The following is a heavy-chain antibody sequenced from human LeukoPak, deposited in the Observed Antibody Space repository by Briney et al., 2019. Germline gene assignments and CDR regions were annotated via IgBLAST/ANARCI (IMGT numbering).Heavy chain of an antibody. D-gene: IGHD3-3*01. Sequence: SVKVSCKASGGTFSSYAFSWVRQAPGQGLEWMGGIIPIVGTTNYAQMFQGRVTITADESTSTAYMELSSLRSEDTAVYYCARGSGVFGVVPAPDYWGQGTLVTVSS. CDR1: GGTFSSYA. V-gene: IGHV1-69*13. CDR3: ARGSGVFGVVPAPDY. CDR2: IIPIVGTT. J-gene: IGHJ4*02.